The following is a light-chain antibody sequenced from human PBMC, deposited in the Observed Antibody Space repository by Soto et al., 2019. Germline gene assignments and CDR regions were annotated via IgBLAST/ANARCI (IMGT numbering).Light chain of an antibody. CDR3: QQYNNWRT. Sequence: EIVMTQSPATLSVSPGQSATLSCRASQSVSSNLAWYQHKPGQXPXXLIYGASTRATGIPARISGSGSGTEFTLTISSMQSEDFAVYYCQQYNNWRTFGQGTKVDIK. CDR1: QSVSSN. CDR2: GAS. J-gene: IGKJ1*01. V-gene: IGKV3-15*01.